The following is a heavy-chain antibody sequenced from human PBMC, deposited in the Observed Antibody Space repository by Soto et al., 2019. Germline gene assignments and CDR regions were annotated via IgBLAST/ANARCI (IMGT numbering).Heavy chain of an antibody. CDR1: GVSISDTSYY. J-gene: IGHJ5*02. V-gene: IGHV4-31*03. CDR2: ISYSGST. D-gene: IGHD3-22*01. Sequence: QLQESGPGLVKPSETLSLTCNVSGVSISDTSYYWGWIRQHPGKGLEWIGSISYSGSTSYNPSLKSRLTISVDRSKSQFSLNLSSVTAADTAVYYCARRDRSGYSYWLDTWGQGTLVTVSS. CDR3: ARRDRSGYSYWLDT.